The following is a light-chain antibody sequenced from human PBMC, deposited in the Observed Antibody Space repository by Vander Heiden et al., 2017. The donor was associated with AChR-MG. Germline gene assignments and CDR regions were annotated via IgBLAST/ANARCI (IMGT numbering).Light chain of an antibody. V-gene: IGKV3-15*01. CDR2: GAS. CDR3: QQYNNWLYT. Sequence: EIATTQSPSTLSVSPGERATLSCRASQSVSINFAWYQQRPGQAPSLLIYGASTRATGIPARFSGSGSGTEFTLTISSLQSEDFAVYYCQQYNNWLYTFGQGTKVEIK. J-gene: IGKJ2*01. CDR1: QSVSIN.